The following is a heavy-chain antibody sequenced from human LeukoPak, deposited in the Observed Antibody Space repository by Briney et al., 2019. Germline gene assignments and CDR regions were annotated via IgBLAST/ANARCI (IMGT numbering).Heavy chain of an antibody. Sequence: ASVKVSCKASGGTFSSYAISWVRQAPGQGLEWMGGIIPIFGTANYAQKFQGRVTITADESTSTAYMELSSLRSEDTAVYYCARDTSEKWTIFGVVYYYYGMDVWGQGTTVTVSS. V-gene: IGHV1-69*13. D-gene: IGHD3-3*01. CDR1: GGTFSSYA. J-gene: IGHJ6*02. CDR3: ARDTSEKWTIFGVVYYYYGMDV. CDR2: IIPIFGTA.